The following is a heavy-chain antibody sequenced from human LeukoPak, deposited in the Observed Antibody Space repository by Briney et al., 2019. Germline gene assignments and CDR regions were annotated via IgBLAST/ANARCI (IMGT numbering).Heavy chain of an antibody. CDR1: GGTFSSYA. Sequence: SVKVSCKASGGTFSSYAISWVRQAPGQGLEWMGRIIPIFGAANYAQKFQGRVTITTDESTSTAYMELSSLRPEDTAVYYCVTGYYDSSGYYHGRGAFDIWGQGTMVTVSS. V-gene: IGHV1-69*05. CDR2: IIPIFGAA. D-gene: IGHD3-22*01. J-gene: IGHJ3*02. CDR3: VTGYYDSSGYYHGRGAFDI.